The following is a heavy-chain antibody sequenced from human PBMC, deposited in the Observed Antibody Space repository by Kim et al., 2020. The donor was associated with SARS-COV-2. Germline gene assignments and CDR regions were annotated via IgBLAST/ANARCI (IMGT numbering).Heavy chain of an antibody. CDR3: ARLAPGELLGGKIQKTQNWFDP. V-gene: IGHV4-39*01. J-gene: IGHJ5*02. D-gene: IGHD1-26*01. CDR2: IYYSGST. Sequence: SETLSLTCTVSGGSISSSSYYWGWIRQPPGKGLEWIGSIYYSGSTYYNPSLKSRVTISVDTSKNQCSLKLSSVTAADTAVYYCARLAPGELLGGKIQKTQNWFDPWGQGTLVTVSS. CDR1: GGSISSSSYY.